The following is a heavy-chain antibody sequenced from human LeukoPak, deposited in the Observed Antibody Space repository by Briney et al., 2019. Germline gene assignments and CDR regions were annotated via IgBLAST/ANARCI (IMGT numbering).Heavy chain of an antibody. Sequence: SETLSLTCTVSGDSISSDPYYWGWIRQPPGKGLEWIGNIHYTGIIYYNSSLKSRVTISVDTSKNQFSLTLISMTAADTAVYYCARHGAIVAAGTTPDYWGQGTLVTVSP. J-gene: IGHJ4*02. CDR2: IHYTGII. CDR3: ARHGAIVAAGTTPDY. D-gene: IGHD5-12*01. CDR1: GDSISSDPYY. V-gene: IGHV4-39*01.